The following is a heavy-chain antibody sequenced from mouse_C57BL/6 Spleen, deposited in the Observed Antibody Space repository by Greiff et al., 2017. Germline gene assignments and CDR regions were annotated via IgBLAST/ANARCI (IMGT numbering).Heavy chain of an antibody. V-gene: IGHV1-80*01. CDR3: ASYDGYNY. CDR1: GYAFSSYW. Sequence: QVQLQQSGAELVKPGASVKLSCKASGYAFSSYWMNWVKQRPGTGLEWIGQINPGAGVTNYNGQFKGKAPLTSYKSSSTADMQHSSLTSEDTAVYFCASYDGYNYWGQGTTLTVSS. D-gene: IGHD2-3*01. CDR2: INPGAGVT. J-gene: IGHJ2*01.